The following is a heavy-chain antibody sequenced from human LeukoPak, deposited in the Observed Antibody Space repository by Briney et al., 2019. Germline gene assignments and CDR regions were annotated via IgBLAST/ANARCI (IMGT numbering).Heavy chain of an antibody. CDR3: ASNVRYYYDSSGYYPFDY. J-gene: IGHJ4*02. CDR2: ISAYNGNT. D-gene: IGHD3-22*01. Sequence: GASVKVSCKASGYTFTSYGISRVRQAPGQGLEWMGWISAYNGNTNYAQMLQGRVTMTTDTSTSTAYMELRSLRSDDTAVYYCASNVRYYYDSSGYYPFDYWGQGTLVTVSS. CDR1: GYTFTSYG. V-gene: IGHV1-18*01.